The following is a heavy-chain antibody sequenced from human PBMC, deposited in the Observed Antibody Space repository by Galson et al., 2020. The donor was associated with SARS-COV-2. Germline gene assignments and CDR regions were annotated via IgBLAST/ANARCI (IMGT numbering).Heavy chain of an antibody. V-gene: IGHV1-46*03. CDR1: GYTFTNYY. D-gene: IGHD3-22*01. J-gene: IGHJ6*02. Sequence: ASVKVSCKASGYTFTNYYMHWVRQAPGQGLEWMGIINPSGGGTNSAQKFQGRVTMTRDTSTSTVYMELSSLRSEDTAVYFCAREDYYDSSGYPYYYGMDVWGQGTTVTVSS. CDR2: INPSGGGT. CDR3: AREDYYDSSGYPYYYGMDV.